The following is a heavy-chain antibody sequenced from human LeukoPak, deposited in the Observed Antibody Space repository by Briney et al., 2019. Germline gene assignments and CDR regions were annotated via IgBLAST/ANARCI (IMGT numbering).Heavy chain of an antibody. CDR1: GFSLCDYY. CDR3: ATALFDY. Sequence: GGSLRLSCATSGFSLCDYYMSCVRQAPGKRLEWVANIKQDGSEKYYVDSVKGRFTISRDNAKNSLYLQMNSLRDEDTAVYYCATALFDYWGQGTLVTVSS. CDR2: IKQDGSEK. V-gene: IGHV3-7*01. J-gene: IGHJ4*02.